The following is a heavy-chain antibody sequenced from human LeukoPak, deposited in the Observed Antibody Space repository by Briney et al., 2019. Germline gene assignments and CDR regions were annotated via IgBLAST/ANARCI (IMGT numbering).Heavy chain of an antibody. CDR3: ARDIPNYGDSVGYYYYGMDV. Sequence: GGSLRLSCAASGFTFSSYAMSWVRQAPGKGLEWVSAISGSGGSTYYADSVKGRFTISRDNSKNTLYLQMNSLRAEDTAVYYCARDIPNYGDSVGYYYYGMDVWGQGTTVTVSS. CDR1: GFTFSSYA. D-gene: IGHD4-17*01. J-gene: IGHJ6*02. CDR2: ISGSGGST. V-gene: IGHV3-23*01.